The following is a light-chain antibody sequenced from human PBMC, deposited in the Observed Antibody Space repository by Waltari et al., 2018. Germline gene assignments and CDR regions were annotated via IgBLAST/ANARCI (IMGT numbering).Light chain of an antibody. CDR3: QHYVRLPAT. J-gene: IGKJ1*01. CDR1: QSVSRT. Sequence: EIVLTQSPGTLSLSPGETATLSCSASQSVSRTLAWYQQKPGQPPKLLIYGASIRATGIPDRFTGSGSGTDFSLTISSLEPEDFAIYCCQHYVRLPATFGQGTKVEIK. V-gene: IGKV3-20*01. CDR2: GAS.